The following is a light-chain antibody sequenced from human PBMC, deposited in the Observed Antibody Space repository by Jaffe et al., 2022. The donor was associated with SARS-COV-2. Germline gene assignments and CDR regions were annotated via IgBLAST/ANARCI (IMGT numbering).Light chain of an antibody. Sequence: DIEMTQSPSSLSASVGDRVTITCRASQSINRFLSWYQQKPGKAPNLLIYAASSLQSGVPSRFSGSGSGTDFTLTISSLQPEDFATYYCQQSYSTPRTFGQGTRLEIK. J-gene: IGKJ2*01. V-gene: IGKV1-39*01. CDR1: QSINRF. CDR2: AAS. CDR3: QQSYSTPRT.